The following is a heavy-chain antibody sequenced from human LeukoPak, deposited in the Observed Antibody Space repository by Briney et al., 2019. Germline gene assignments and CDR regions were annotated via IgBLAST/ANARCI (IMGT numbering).Heavy chain of an antibody. J-gene: IGHJ6*02. Sequence: GGSLRLSCAASGFTFSSYWMHWVRQAPGKGLVWVSRINSDGSSTNYADSVKGRFTISRDNAKNSLYLQMNSLRAEDTALYYCAKDIGTGGDNYYYGMDVWGQGTTVTVSS. CDR2: INSDGSST. D-gene: IGHD4-17*01. CDR3: AKDIGTGGDNYYYGMDV. V-gene: IGHV3-74*01. CDR1: GFTFSSYW.